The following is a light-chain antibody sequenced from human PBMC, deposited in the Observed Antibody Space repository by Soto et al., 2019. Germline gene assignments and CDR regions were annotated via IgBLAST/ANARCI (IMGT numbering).Light chain of an antibody. CDR2: DDV. Sequence: QSVLTQPASWSGSPLQAITISCTVTSSDIGTYNFVSWYQQRPGKAPKFIIYDDVRRPSGVSNRFSGSKSGNTASLTISGLQAEDEADYYCCSYAGTGVDYYVFGSGTKVTVL. CDR1: SSDIGTYNF. J-gene: IGLJ1*01. CDR3: CSYAGTGVDYYV. V-gene: IGLV2-23*01.